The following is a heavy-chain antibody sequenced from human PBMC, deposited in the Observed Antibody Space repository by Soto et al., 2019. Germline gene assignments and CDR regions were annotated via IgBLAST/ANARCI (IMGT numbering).Heavy chain of an antibody. Sequence: PGGSLRLSCAASGFTFSNAWMSWVRQAPGKGLEWVGRIKSKTDGGTTDYAAPVKGRFTISRDDSKNTLYLQMNSLKTEDTAVYYCTTGSSGWTHHWGYYYYGMDVWGQGTTVTVSS. J-gene: IGHJ6*02. V-gene: IGHV3-15*01. CDR1: GFTFSNAW. D-gene: IGHD6-19*01. CDR3: TTGSSGWTHHWGYYYYGMDV. CDR2: IKSKTDGGTT.